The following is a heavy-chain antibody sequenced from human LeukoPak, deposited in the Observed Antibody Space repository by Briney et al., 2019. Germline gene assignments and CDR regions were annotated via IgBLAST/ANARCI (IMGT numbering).Heavy chain of an antibody. CDR2: IYYSGST. Sequence: SETLSLTCTVSGGSISSYYWSWIRQPPGKGLEWIGYIYYSGSTNYNPSLKSRVTISVDTSKNQFSLKLSSVTAADTAVYYCARRAGDYYLYYFDYWGQGTLVTVSS. J-gene: IGHJ4*02. CDR1: GGSISSYY. CDR3: ARRAGDYYLYYFDY. V-gene: IGHV4-59*08. D-gene: IGHD3-22*01.